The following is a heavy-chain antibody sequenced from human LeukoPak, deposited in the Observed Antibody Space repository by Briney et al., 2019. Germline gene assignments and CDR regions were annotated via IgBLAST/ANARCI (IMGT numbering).Heavy chain of an antibody. Sequence: SETLSLTCTVSGYSISSGYYWGWIRQPPGKGLEWIGSIYHSGSTYYNPSLKSRVTISVDTSKNQFSLKPSSVTAADTAVYYCARALVATIDYWGQGTLVTVSS. CDR3: ARALVATIDY. CDR2: IYHSGST. V-gene: IGHV4-38-2*02. D-gene: IGHD5-12*01. J-gene: IGHJ4*02. CDR1: GYSISSGYY.